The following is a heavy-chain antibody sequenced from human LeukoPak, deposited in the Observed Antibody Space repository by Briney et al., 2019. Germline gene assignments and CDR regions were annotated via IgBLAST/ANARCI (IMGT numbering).Heavy chain of an antibody. J-gene: IGHJ4*02. CDR2: ISGSGGST. CDR3: AKHFWSGYYPYFDF. Sequence: GGSLTHSCAASGFTFSRYAMNWVRQAPGKGLEWVSIISGSGGSTNYAVSVKGRFTISRDNSKNTLYLQINSLRAEDTAVYYCAKHFWSGYYPYFDFWGQGTQVTVSS. D-gene: IGHD3-3*02. V-gene: IGHV3-23*01. CDR1: GFTFSRYA.